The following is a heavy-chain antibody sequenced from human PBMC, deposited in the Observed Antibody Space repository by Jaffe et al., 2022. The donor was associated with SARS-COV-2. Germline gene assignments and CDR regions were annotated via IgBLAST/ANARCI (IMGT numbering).Heavy chain of an antibody. Sequence: EVQLLESGGGLVQPGGSLRLSCAASGFTFSNYAMSWVRQAPGKGLEWISAIIGSGGSTYYADSVKGRFTISRDNSKNTLYLQMNSLRAEDTAVYYCAKDSQVAASNPFDYWGQGTLVTVSS. J-gene: IGHJ4*02. CDR1: GFTFSNYA. CDR2: IIGSGGST. CDR3: AKDSQVAASNPFDY. V-gene: IGHV3-23*01. D-gene: IGHD1-26*01.